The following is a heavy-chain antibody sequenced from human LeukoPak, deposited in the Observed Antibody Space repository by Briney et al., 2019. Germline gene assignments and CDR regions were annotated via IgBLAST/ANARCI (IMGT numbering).Heavy chain of an antibody. CDR3: ARAGKEDYYYMDV. CDR1: GGSISSYY. V-gene: IGHV4-59*01. J-gene: IGHJ6*03. Sequence: PSETLSLTCTVSGGSISSYYWSWIRQPPGKGLEWIGYIYYSGSTNYNPSLKSRVTISVDTPKNQFSLKLSSVTAADTAVYYCARAGKEDYYYMDVWGKGTTVTVSS. CDR2: IYYSGST. D-gene: IGHD4-23*01.